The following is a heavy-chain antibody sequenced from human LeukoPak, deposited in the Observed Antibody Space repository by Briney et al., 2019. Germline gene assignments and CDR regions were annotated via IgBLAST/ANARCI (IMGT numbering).Heavy chain of an antibody. D-gene: IGHD3-10*01. CDR3: TRGSYSIDY. Sequence: GGSLRLSCAASGFTFSSYEMNWVRQAPGKGLEWVGFIRSKAYGGTTEYAASVKGRFTISRDDSKSIAYLQMNSLKTEDTAVYYCTRGSYSIDYWGQGTLVTVSS. V-gene: IGHV3-49*04. CDR2: IRSKAYGGTT. CDR1: GFTFSSYE. J-gene: IGHJ4*02.